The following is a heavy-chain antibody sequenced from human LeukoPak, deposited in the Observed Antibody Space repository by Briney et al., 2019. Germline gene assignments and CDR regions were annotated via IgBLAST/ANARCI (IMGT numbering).Heavy chain of an antibody. CDR3: ARCYCGGDCYLPYYYYYGMDV. Sequence: PSETLSLTYTVSGGSISSSSYYWGWIRQPPGKGLEWIGSIYYSGSTYYNPSLKSRVTISVDTSKNQFSLKLSSVTAADTAVYYCARCYCGGDCYLPYYYYYGMDVWGQGTTVTVSS. J-gene: IGHJ6*02. CDR2: IYYSGST. D-gene: IGHD2-21*02. CDR1: GGSISSSSYY. V-gene: IGHV4-39*01.